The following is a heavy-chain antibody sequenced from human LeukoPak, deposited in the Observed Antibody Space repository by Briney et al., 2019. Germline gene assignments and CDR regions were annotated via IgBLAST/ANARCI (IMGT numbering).Heavy chain of an antibody. CDR1: GFTFSSYA. J-gene: IGHJ4*02. V-gene: IGHV3-64*01. CDR3: ARKALICSGAVD. CDR2: ISSNGGST. D-gene: IGHD3-10*02. Sequence: GGSLRLSCAASGFTFSSYAMHWVRQAPGKGLEYVSGISSNGGSTYYANSVKGRFTISRDKSKNNVKLQMGSVRVEDTAVYYCARKALICSGAVDWGQGILVTVSS.